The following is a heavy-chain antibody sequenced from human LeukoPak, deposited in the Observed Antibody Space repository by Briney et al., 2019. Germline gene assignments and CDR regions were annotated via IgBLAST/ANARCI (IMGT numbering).Heavy chain of an antibody. CDR2: ISWNSGSI. J-gene: IGHJ6*02. V-gene: IGHV3-9*01. CDR1: GFTFDDYA. CDR3: AIASDKYYYYGMDV. D-gene: IGHD2-21*01. Sequence: GGSLRPSCAASGFTFDDYAMHWVRQAPGKGLEWVSGISWNSGSIGYADSVKGRFTISRDNSKNTLYLQMNSLRAEDTAVYYCAIASDKYYYYGMDVWGQGTTVTVSS.